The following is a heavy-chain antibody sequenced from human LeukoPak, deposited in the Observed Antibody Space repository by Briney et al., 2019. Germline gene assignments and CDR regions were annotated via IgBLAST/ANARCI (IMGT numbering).Heavy chain of an antibody. Sequence: PSETLSLTCAVYGGSFSGYYWSWIRQPPGKGLEWIGEINHRGSTNYNPSLKSRVTISIDTSKNQFSLKLNSLTAADTGVYYCAGGSWWLGQNWFDPWGQGTLVTVSS. CDR2: INHRGST. V-gene: IGHV4-34*01. D-gene: IGHD2-15*01. J-gene: IGHJ5*01. CDR1: GGSFSGYY. CDR3: AGGSWWLGQNWFDP.